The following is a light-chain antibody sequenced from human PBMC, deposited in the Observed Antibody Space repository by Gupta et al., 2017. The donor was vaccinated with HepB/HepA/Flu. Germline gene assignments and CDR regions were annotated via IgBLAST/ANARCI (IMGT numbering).Light chain of an antibody. CDR2: DDD. CDR1: SIGSTN. J-gene: IGLJ2*01. Sequence: SSVLTQPPSESVAPGETATISWGGNSIGSTNVHWYQQKPGQAPVLVVYDDDDRPSGIPERISGSKSGITATLTIGRVEAGDEADYYCQVCDESSEHVVFGGGTKLTVL. CDR3: QVCDESSEHVV. V-gene: IGLV3-21*02.